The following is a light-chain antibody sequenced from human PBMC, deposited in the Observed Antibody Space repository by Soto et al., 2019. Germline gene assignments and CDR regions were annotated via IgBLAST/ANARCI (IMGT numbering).Light chain of an antibody. J-gene: IGKJ4*01. Sequence: DIQMTQSPSSLSASVGDRVTITCRASQGIGNDLGWYQQKPGKAPKRLIYAASKLQSGVPSRFSGSESGTEFTLTISSLQPEDSATYYCQQYNSYTLTFGGGTKVEVK. CDR2: AAS. CDR1: QGIGND. CDR3: QQYNSYTLT. V-gene: IGKV1-17*01.